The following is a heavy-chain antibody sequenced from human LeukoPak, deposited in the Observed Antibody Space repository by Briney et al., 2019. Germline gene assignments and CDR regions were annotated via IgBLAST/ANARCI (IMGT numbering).Heavy chain of an antibody. J-gene: IGHJ5*02. CDR3: ARDAGSSWYEAKYNWFDP. CDR2: INTGNGNT. V-gene: IGHV1-3*03. Sequence: ASVKVSCKASGYTFTSYDINWVRQATGQGLEWMGWINTGNGNTKYSQEFQGRVTITRDTSASMVYMELSSLRSEDMAVYYCARDAGSSWYEAKYNWFDPWGQGTLVTVSS. D-gene: IGHD6-13*01. CDR1: GYTFTSYD.